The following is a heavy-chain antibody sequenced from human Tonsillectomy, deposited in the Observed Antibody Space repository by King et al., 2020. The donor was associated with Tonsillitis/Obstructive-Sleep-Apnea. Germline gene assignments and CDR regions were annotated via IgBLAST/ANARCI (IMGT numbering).Heavy chain of an antibody. J-gene: IGHJ4*02. CDR1: GFTFSSYS. V-gene: IGHV3-48*02. Sequence: VQLVESGGGLVQPGGSLRLSCAASGFTFSSYSMNWVRQAPGKGLEWVSYISRISSTIYYSDSVKGRFTISRDNAKNSLYLQMNSLRDEDTAVYYCARTAYCSGGSCYFFDYWGQGTLVTVSS. CDR3: ARTAYCSGGSCYFFDY. CDR2: ISRISSTI. D-gene: IGHD2-15*01.